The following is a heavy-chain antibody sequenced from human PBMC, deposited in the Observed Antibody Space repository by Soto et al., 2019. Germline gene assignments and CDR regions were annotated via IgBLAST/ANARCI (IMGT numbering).Heavy chain of an antibody. D-gene: IGHD6-13*01. Sequence: ASVKVSCKAFGYTFTSYGISLVRQAPGQGLEWMGWISAYNGNKKYAQKLQGRVSMTTDTSTSTAYMELRSLRSDDTAVYYCARDLGQQLFDYWVQGTLVTVSS. CDR1: GYTFTSYG. V-gene: IGHV1-18*01. J-gene: IGHJ4*02. CDR3: ARDLGQQLFDY. CDR2: ISAYNGNK.